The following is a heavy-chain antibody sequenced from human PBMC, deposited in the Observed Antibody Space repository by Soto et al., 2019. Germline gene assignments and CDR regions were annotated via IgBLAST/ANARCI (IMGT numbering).Heavy chain of an antibody. Sequence: PGESLKISCKGSGYSFAGYWITWVRQKPGKGLEWMGRIDPSDSDTRYSPSFQGQVTISADRSISTAYLQWSSLKPSDTAMYYCARQGNGAEGFDYWGQGTLVTVSS. CDR1: GYSFAGYW. CDR2: IDPSDSDT. V-gene: IGHV5-51*01. CDR3: ARQGNGAEGFDY. J-gene: IGHJ4*02. D-gene: IGHD4-17*01.